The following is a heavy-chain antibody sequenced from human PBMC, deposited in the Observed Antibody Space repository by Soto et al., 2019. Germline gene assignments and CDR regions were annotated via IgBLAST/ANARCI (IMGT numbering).Heavy chain of an antibody. D-gene: IGHD6-19*01. Sequence: QVQLVQSGAEVKKPGASVTVSCKTSGYTFSNYGINWVRQAPGQGLEWMGWISGYNGNTNYAQTVQGRVTMTTDTSTGTVYMELRSLKSDDTAISYCSRFIMVGGWFDPNYYHCMDVWGQGTTVTVSS. CDR2: ISGYNGNT. CDR3: SRFIMVGGWFDPNYYHCMDV. CDR1: GYTFSNYG. J-gene: IGHJ6*02. V-gene: IGHV1-18*01.